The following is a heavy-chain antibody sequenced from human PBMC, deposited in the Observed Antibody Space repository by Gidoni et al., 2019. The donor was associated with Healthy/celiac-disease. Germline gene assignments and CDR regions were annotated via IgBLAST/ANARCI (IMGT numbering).Heavy chain of an antibody. CDR2: ISSSGSTI. Sequence: GLSWVSYISSSGSTIYYADSVKGRFTISRHNAKNSLYLQMHSLRAEDTAVYYCASYYYGMDVWGQGTTVTVSS. V-gene: IGHV3-11*01. CDR3: ASYYYGMDV. J-gene: IGHJ6*02.